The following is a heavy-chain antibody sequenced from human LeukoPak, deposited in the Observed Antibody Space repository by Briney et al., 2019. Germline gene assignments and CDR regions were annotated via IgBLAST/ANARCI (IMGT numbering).Heavy chain of an antibody. Sequence: SETLSLTCTVSGGSISSYYWSWIRQPPGKGMEWIGYIYYSGSTKYNPSLKSRVTISVDASKTQFSLKLNSVTAADTAVYYCARGSRELYYFDYWGQGTLVTVSS. CDR3: ARGSRELYYFDY. J-gene: IGHJ4*02. D-gene: IGHD1-7*01. CDR2: IYYSGST. V-gene: IGHV4-59*01. CDR1: GGSISSYY.